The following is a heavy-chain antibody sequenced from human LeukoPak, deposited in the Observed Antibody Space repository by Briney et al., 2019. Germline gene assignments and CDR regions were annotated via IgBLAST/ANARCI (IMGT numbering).Heavy chain of an antibody. V-gene: IGHV3-74*01. CDR3: AAIFDV. CDR1: GFTFSSYA. J-gene: IGHJ4*02. CDR2: IDDSGSGT. Sequence: GGSLRLSCAASGFTFSSYAMSWVRQAPGKGLVWVSRIDDSGSGTSYADSVKGRFTISRDTAKNTVYLQMNSLRVDDTAVYYCAAIFDVWGQGTLVTVSS.